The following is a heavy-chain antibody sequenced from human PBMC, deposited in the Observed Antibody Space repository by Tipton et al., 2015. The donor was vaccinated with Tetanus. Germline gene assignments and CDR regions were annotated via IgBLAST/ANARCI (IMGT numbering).Heavy chain of an antibody. D-gene: IGHD5-24*01. Sequence: TLSLTCTVSGGSMNSYYWSWIRQPAGKGLEWVGHISNGNTDYSTSLKSRVTLSVDLSKNQFSLQLRAVTAADTAVYYCARGITDGYNRRLDYWGQGLRVAVS. CDR2: ISNGNT. V-gene: IGHV4-4*07. CDR1: GGSMNSYY. CDR3: ARGITDGYNRRLDY. J-gene: IGHJ4*02.